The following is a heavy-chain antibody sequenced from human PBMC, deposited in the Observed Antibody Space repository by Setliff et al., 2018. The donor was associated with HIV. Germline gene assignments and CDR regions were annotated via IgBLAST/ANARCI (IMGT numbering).Heavy chain of an antibody. CDR3: ARLVRTDSNYNLGVDV. V-gene: IGHV1-2*04. D-gene: IGHD4-4*01. CDR1: GYTFTSYY. CDR2: INPKSGGT. Sequence: ASVKVSCKASGYTFTSYYMHWVRQAPGQGLEWMGIINPKSGGTNYAQKFQGWVSMTRDTSISTAYMELSRLRPDDTAVYYCARLVRTDSNYNLGVDVWGQGTTVTVSS. J-gene: IGHJ6*02.